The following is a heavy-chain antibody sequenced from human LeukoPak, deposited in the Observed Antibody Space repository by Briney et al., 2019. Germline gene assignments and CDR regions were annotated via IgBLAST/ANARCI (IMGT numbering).Heavy chain of an antibody. J-gene: IGHJ3*02. D-gene: IGHD5-24*01. CDR1: GGSFSGYY. Sequence: ETLSLTCAVYGGSFSGYYWSWVRQAPGKGLEWVSSIRQSGDITYYADSVKGRFTISRDNSKNTLSLQMNSLSREDTAIYYCVRRGGSDGWGAFDIWGQGTVVTVSS. CDR2: IRQSGDIT. V-gene: IGHV3-23*01. CDR3: VRRGGSDGWGAFDI.